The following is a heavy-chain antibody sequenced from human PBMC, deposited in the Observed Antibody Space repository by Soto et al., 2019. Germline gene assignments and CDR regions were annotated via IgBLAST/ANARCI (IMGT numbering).Heavy chain of an antibody. CDR1: GGSISSANYY. CDR3: ARDSGVAVGSTRYYYGLDV. J-gene: IGHJ6*02. Sequence: SETLSLTCTVSGGSISSANYYWSWIRQHPGKGLEWIGHIYYSGSSYYNPSLQSRVTISVDTSKNQFSLQLSSVTVADTAVYYCARDSGVAVGSTRYYYGLDVWGQGTTVTVSS. V-gene: IGHV4-31*03. D-gene: IGHD2-15*01. CDR2: IYYSGSS.